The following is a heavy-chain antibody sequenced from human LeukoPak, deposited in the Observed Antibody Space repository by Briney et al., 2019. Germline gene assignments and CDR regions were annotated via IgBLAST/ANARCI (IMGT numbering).Heavy chain of an antibody. CDR3: AKDDIVATGAIDY. V-gene: IGHV3-20*04. CDR2: INWNGGST. D-gene: IGHD5-12*01. J-gene: IGHJ4*02. CDR1: GFTFDDYG. Sequence: PGGSLRLSCAASGFTFDDYGMSWVRQAPGKGLEWVSGINWNGGSTGYADSVKGRFTISRDNSKNTLYLQMNSLRAEDTAVYYCAKDDIVATGAIDYWGQGTLVTVSS.